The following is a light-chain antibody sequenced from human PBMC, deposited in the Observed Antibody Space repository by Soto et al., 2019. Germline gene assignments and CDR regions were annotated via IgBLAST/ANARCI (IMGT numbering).Light chain of an antibody. CDR2: DVS. CDR1: GSDVGGYNY. Sequence: QSVLTQPASVSGSPGQSITISCTGTGSDVGGYNYVSWYQQHPGKAPKLMIYDVSYRPSGVSNRFSGSKSGNTASLTISGLQAEDEADYYCSSYTTSSTWVFGGRTKLTVL. V-gene: IGLV2-14*01. CDR3: SSYTTSSTWV. J-gene: IGLJ3*02.